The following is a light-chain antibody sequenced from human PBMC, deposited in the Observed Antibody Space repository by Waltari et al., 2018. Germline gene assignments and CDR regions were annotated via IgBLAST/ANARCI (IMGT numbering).Light chain of an antibody. Sequence: QSALTQPASVSGSPGQSITISCTGTSSDIGVYNYVSSYQQHPGKAPKLMLFDVGNRPSGVSDRFSGPRSGNTASLTISGLQAEDEADYYCSSYTTGSTYVFGTGTKVTVL. J-gene: IGLJ1*01. CDR1: SSDIGVYNY. CDR3: SSYTTGSTYV. V-gene: IGLV2-14*03. CDR2: DVG.